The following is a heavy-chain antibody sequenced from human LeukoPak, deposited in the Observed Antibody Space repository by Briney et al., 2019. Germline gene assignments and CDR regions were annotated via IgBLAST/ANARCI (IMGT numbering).Heavy chain of an antibody. J-gene: IGHJ6*03. V-gene: IGHV4-39*07. CDR2: IYYSGST. Sequence: SETLSLTCTFSGGSISSSSYYWGWIRQPPGKGLEWIGSIYYSGSTYYNPSLKSRVTISVDTSKNQFSLKLSSVTAADTAVYYCARVSWFPGTSYYYMDVWGKGTPVTVSS. D-gene: IGHD1-1*01. CDR3: ARVSWFPGTSYYYMDV. CDR1: GGSISSSSYY.